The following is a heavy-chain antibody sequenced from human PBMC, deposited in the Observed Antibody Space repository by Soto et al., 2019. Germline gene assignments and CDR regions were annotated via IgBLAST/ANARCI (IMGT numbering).Heavy chain of an antibody. J-gene: IGHJ4*02. CDR3: ARDGFDY. CDR1: GYTFTVFT. Sequence: GASVKVSCKASGYTFTVFTIHWVRQAPGQRLEWMGWINAANGNTKYSQKSQGRVTITGDTSASTAYMELSSLRSEDTAVYYCARDGFDYWGQGTLVTVSS. CDR2: INAANGNT. V-gene: IGHV1-3*01.